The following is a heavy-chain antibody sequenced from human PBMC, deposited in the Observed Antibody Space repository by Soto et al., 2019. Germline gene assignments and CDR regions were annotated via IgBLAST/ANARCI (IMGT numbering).Heavy chain of an antibody. CDR1: GGSISRGGYY. CDR3: ARDYRGRYCSGGSCYSNWFDP. CDR2: IYYSGST. D-gene: IGHD2-15*01. Sequence: SETQSLTCTVSGGSISRGGYYWSWIRQHPGKGLEWIGYIYYSGSTYYNPSLKSRVTISVDTSKNQFSLKLSSVTAADTAVYYCARDYRGRYCSGGSCYSNWFDPWGQGTLGTVSS. J-gene: IGHJ5*02. V-gene: IGHV4-31*03.